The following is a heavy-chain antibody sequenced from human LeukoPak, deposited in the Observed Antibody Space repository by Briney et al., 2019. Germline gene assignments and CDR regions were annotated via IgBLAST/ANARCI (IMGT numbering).Heavy chain of an antibody. D-gene: IGHD4-11*01. Sequence: GASVKVSCKASGYTFTSYGISWVRQAPGQGLERMGWISAYNGNTNYAQKLQGRVTMTTDTSTSTAYMELRSLRSDDTAVYYCARATEMTTVTTWFDPWGQGTLVTVSS. CDR3: ARATEMTTVTTWFDP. J-gene: IGHJ5*02. V-gene: IGHV1-18*01. CDR2: ISAYNGNT. CDR1: GYTFTSYG.